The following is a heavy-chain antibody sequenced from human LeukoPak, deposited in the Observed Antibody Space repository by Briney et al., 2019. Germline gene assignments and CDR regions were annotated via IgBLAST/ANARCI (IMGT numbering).Heavy chain of an antibody. CDR1: GGSISSSNW. J-gene: IGHJ6*02. V-gene: IGHV4-4*02. D-gene: IGHD1-26*01. CDR3: ARGGSGSYYYYYGMDV. CDR2: IYHSGST. Sequence: SGTLSLTCAVSGGSISSSNWWSWIRQPPGKGLEWIGEIYHSGSTNYNPSLKSRVTISVDKSKNLFSLKLSSVTAADTAVYYCARGGSGSYYYYYGMDVWGQGTTVTVSS.